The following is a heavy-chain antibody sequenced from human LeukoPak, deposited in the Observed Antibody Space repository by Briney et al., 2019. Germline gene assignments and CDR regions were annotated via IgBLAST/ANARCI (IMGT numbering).Heavy chain of an antibody. CDR3: AKEGSITMIVVVISAFDI. CDR2: ISGSGGST. J-gene: IGHJ3*02. CDR1: GFTFSSYA. Sequence: PGGSLRLSCAASGFTFSSYAVSWVRQAPGKGLEWVSAISGSGGSTYYADSVKGRFTISRDNSKNTLYLQMNSLRAEDTAVYYCAKEGSITMIVVVISAFDIWGQGTMVTVSS. V-gene: IGHV3-23*01. D-gene: IGHD3-22*01.